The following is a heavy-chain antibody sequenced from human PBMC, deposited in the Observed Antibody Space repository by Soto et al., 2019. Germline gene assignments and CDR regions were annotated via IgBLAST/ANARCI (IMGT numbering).Heavy chain of an antibody. Sequence: QIALQESGPTVVKPTQTLTLTCTFSGFSLTTTGVGVGWIRHAPGKALEWLAMVYWNDERRYSPSLKSRLTFTQDTSKNQVVLTMTYMDPVDTATYFCAHYDSSGYFSHFGSWGHVTLVTVSS. CDR1: GFSLTTTGVG. CDR2: VYWNDER. V-gene: IGHV2-5*01. CDR3: AHYDSSGYFSHFGS. D-gene: IGHD3-22*01. J-gene: IGHJ5*01.